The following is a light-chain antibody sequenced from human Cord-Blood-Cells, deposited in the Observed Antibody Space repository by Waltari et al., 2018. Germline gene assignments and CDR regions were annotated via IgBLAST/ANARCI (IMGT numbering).Light chain of an antibody. Sequence: QSALTQPASVSGSPGQSLTIPCTGTSSDVGSYNLVSWYQQHPGKAPKLMIYGVSKRPSGVSNRFSGSKSGNTASLTISGLQAEDEADYYCCSYAGSSTYVFGTGTKVTVL. CDR1: SSDVGSYNL. V-gene: IGLV2-23*02. CDR3: CSYAGSSTYV. CDR2: GVS. J-gene: IGLJ1*01.